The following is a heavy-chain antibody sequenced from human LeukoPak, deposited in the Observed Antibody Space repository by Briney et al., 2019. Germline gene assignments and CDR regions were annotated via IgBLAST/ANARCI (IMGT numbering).Heavy chain of an antibody. D-gene: IGHD6-19*01. J-gene: IGHJ4*02. Sequence: PGGSLRLSCAGFGFNIRDYIMNWVRQAPGKGLEWVASLSSSTSFIYYADSVKGRFTISRDNANNSLLLQMNSLRAEDTALYYCARDRLSSGWLTDYWGQGTLVTVSS. V-gene: IGHV3-21*01. CDR3: ARDRLSSGWLTDY. CDR1: GFNIRDYI. CDR2: LSSSTSFI.